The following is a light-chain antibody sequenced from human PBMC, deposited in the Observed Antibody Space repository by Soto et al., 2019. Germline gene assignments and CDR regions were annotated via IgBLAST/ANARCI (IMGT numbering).Light chain of an antibody. CDR3: QQYGSSPT. CDR1: QSVSSSY. J-gene: IGKJ1*01. CDR2: GAP. Sequence: EIVMTQSPATLSVSPGERATLSCRASQSVSSSYLAWYQQNPGQTPRILSYGAPSRATGIPDRFSGSGSGTDFTLIISRLEPEDFAVYYCQQYGSSPTFGQGTKVDIK. V-gene: IGKV3-20*01.